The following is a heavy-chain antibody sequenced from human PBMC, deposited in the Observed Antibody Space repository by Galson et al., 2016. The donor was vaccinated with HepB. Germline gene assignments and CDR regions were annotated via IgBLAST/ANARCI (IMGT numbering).Heavy chain of an antibody. CDR1: GFTFSSYA. D-gene: IGHD2-2*01. V-gene: IGHV3-23*01. Sequence: SLRLSCAASGFTFSSYAMSWVRQAPGKGLEWVSAISGSGGSTHYADSVKGRFTISRDNSKNTLYLQMNSLRAEDTSLYYCAKGLGYCSSTSCFPYYYYAIDDCDSGPKVTV. CDR2: ISGSGGST. CDR3: AKGLGYCSSTSCFPYYYYAIDD. J-gene: IGHJ6*02.